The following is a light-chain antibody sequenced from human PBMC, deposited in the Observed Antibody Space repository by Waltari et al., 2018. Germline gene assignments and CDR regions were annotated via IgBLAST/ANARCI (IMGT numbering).Light chain of an antibody. Sequence: DIVMTQSPDSLAVSLGERAPSNCKSSQSVLYTSNNKNYLAWYQQKPGQPPKLLIYWASTRVSGVPDRFSGRGSGTDFTLTISSLQAEDVAVYHCQQYHSSPSFGQGTRLEIK. J-gene: IGKJ5*01. CDR1: QSVLYTSNNKNY. CDR2: WAS. CDR3: QQYHSSPS. V-gene: IGKV4-1*01.